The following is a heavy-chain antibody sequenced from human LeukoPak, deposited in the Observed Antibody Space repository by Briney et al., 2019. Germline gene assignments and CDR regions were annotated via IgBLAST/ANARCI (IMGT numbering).Heavy chain of an antibody. CDR3: AKDVDSSGYYLDY. Sequence: GGSLRLSCAASGFTFSSYAMSWVRQAPGTGLEWVSAISGSGGSTYYADYVKGRFTISRDNSKNTLYLQMNSLRAEDTAVYYCAKDVDSSGYYLDYWGQGTLVTVSS. CDR2: ISGSGGST. D-gene: IGHD3-22*01. CDR1: GFTFSSYA. V-gene: IGHV3-23*01. J-gene: IGHJ4*02.